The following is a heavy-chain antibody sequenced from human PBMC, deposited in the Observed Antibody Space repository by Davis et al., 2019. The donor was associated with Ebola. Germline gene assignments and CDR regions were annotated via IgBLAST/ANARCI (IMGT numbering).Heavy chain of an antibody. CDR2: ISSNGGST. D-gene: IGHD5-18*01. V-gene: IGHV3-64*01. CDR3: ARGGTAMVTVYAFDI. Sequence: GESPKISCAASGFTFSSYAMHWVRQAPGKGLEYVSAISSNGGSTYYANSVKGRFTISRDNSKNTLYLQMGSLRAEDMAVYYCARGGTAMVTVYAFDIWGQGTMVTVSS. J-gene: IGHJ3*02. CDR1: GFTFSSYA.